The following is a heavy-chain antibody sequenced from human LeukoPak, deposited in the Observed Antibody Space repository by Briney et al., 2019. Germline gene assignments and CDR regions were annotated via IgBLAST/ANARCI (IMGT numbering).Heavy chain of an antibody. D-gene: IGHD5-18*01. CDR2: INSDGSST. CDR3: ARAGRYSYGPFDY. CDR1: GFIFSSYW. Sequence: GGSLRLSCAASGFIFSSYWMHWVRQAPGKGLVWVSRINSDGSSTSYADSVKGRFTISRDNAKNTLYLQMNSLRAEDTAVYYCARAGRYSYGPFDYWGQGTLVTVSS. V-gene: IGHV3-74*01. J-gene: IGHJ4*02.